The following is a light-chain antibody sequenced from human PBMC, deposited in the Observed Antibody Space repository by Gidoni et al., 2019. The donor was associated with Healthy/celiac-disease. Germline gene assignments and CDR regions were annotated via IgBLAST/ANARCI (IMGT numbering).Light chain of an antibody. CDR2: LVS. Sequence: VMCRSPLSLPVTPGEPASISCRSSQSLLHCNGYTYLDWYLQKPGQSPQLLIYLVSNRASGVPDRFSGSGSGTDFTLKISRVEAEDVGVYYCMQAIQTPWTFGQGTKVEIK. CDR1: QSLLHCNGYTY. J-gene: IGKJ1*01. CDR3: MQAIQTPWT. V-gene: IGKV2-28*01.